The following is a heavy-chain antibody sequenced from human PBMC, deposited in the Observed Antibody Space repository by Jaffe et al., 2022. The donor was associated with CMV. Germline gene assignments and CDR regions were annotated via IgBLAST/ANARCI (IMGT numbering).Heavy chain of an antibody. J-gene: IGHJ4*02. V-gene: IGHV4-39*01. CDR1: GASISSPSYY. D-gene: IGHD5-18*01. CDR3: ARFAYSYGFDY. CDR2: IYYKGRT. Sequence: QLQLQESGPGLVKPSGTLSLTCTVSGASISSPSYYWGWIRQPPGKGLELIGSIYYKGRTLYNSSLKSRVTISIDTSKNQFSLRLTSVTAADTAVYFCARFAYSYGFDYWGQGTLVTVSS.